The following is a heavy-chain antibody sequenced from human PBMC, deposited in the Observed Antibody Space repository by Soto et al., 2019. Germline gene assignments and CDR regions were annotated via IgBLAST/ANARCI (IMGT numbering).Heavy chain of an antibody. CDR2: IDPSGGST. J-gene: IGHJ4*02. D-gene: IGHD4-17*01. Sequence: ASVKVSCKASGYTFTSYYMHWVRQAPGQGLEWMGIIDPSGGSTSYAQRFQGRVIMTRSTSISTAYMELSSLRSEDTAVYYCVRVYGEIDYWGQGTLVTVSS. CDR1: GYTFTSYY. V-gene: IGHV1-46*01. CDR3: VRVYGEIDY.